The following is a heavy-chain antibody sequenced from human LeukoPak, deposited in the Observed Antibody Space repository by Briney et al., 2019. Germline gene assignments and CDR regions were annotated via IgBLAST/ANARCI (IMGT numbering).Heavy chain of an antibody. CDR2: ISSSSSTI. CDR3: ARDLWAPYYDYAFDY. CDR1: GFTFSSYS. V-gene: IGHV3-48*04. D-gene: IGHD3-16*01. J-gene: IGHJ4*02. Sequence: PGGSLRLSCAASGFTFSSYSMNWVRQAPGKGLGWVSYISSSSSTIYYADSVKGRFTISRDNAKNSLYLQMNSLRAEDTAVYYCARDLWAPYYDYAFDYWGQGTLVTVSS.